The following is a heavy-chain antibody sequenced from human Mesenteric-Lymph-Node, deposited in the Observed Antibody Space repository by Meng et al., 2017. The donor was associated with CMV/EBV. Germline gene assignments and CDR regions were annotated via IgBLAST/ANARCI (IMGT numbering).Heavy chain of an antibody. V-gene: IGHV1-2*02. CDR3: ARDYYGSGSYWGGTNLGFDS. J-gene: IGHJ4*02. D-gene: IGHD3-10*01. CDR2: ISPTSGDT. CDR1: GFY. Sequence: GFYLHWVRPAPGQGLEWIGWISPTSGDTNYAQRFQGRGTMTRDTSISTAYMELNSLRSDDTAVYYCARDYYGSGSYWGGTNLGFDSWGQGTLVTVSS.